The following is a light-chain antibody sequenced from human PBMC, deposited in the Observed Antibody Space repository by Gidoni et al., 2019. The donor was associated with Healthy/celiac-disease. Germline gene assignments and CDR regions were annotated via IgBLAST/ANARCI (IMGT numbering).Light chain of an antibody. CDR1: QSVSSSY. Sequence: IVLTQSPGTLSLSPGERATLSCRASQSVSSSYLAWYQQKPGQAPRLLIYGASSRATGIPDRVSGSGSGTDFTLTISRLEPEDFAVYYCQQYGSSPGYTFGQGTKLEIK. CDR3: QQYGSSPGYT. CDR2: GAS. J-gene: IGKJ2*01. V-gene: IGKV3-20*01.